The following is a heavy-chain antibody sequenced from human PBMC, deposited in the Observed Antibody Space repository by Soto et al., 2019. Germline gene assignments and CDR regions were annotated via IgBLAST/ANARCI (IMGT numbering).Heavy chain of an antibody. Sequence: GGSLRLSCAASGFTFSSYAMHWVRQAPGKGLEWVSALSPSGGSTYYADSMKGRFTISRDNSRNTLYLQINGLGAEDTALYFCAKSHTSGAARPLYYFDYWGQGTPVTVSS. D-gene: IGHD6-6*01. CDR2: LSPSGGST. V-gene: IGHV3-23*01. CDR3: AKSHTSGAARPLYYFDY. CDR1: GFTFSSYA. J-gene: IGHJ4*02.